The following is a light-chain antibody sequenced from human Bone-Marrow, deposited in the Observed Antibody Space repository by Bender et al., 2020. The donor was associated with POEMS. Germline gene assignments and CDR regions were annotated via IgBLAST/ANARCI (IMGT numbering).Light chain of an antibody. CDR2: ENN. Sequence: SYDLTQPPSVSVSPGQTASITCSGNNLGDKYVSWYQQKPGQSPVLVIYENNRRPSGIPERFSGSNSGNTATLTISGTQTMDEADYFCQAWDSTAWGVFGGGTKLTVL. CDR3: QAWDSTAWGV. CDR1: NLGDKY. J-gene: IGLJ2*01. V-gene: IGLV3-1*01.